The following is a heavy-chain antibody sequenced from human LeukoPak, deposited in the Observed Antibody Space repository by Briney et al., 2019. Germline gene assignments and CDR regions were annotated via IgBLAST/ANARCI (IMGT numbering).Heavy chain of an antibody. V-gene: IGHV1-69*06. Sequence: SVRVSCKASGGTFSSYAISWVRQAPGQGLEWMGRIIPIFGTANYAQKFQGRVTITADKSTSTAYMELSSLRSEDTAVYYCVSSYYYYMDVWGKGTTVTVSS. CDR3: VSSYYYYMDV. CDR1: GGTFSSYA. J-gene: IGHJ6*03. CDR2: IIPIFGTA.